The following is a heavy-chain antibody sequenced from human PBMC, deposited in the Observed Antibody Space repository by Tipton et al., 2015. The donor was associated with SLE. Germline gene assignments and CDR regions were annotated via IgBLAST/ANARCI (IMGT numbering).Heavy chain of an antibody. Sequence: SLRLSCAASGFTFSSYGMHWVRQAPGKGLEWVAFIRYDGSNKYYADSVKGRFTISRDNSKNTLYLQMNSLRAEDTAVYYCARDKSRYFDLWGRGTLVTVSS. CDR1: GFTFSSYG. CDR2: IRYDGSNK. J-gene: IGHJ2*01. V-gene: IGHV3-30*02. CDR3: ARDKSRYFDL.